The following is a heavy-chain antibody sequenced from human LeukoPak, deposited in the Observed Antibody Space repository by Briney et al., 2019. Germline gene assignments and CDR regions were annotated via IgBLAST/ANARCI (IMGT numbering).Heavy chain of an antibody. CDR2: ISYDGSNK. J-gene: IGHJ6*02. D-gene: IGHD5-18*01. V-gene: IGHV3-30*04. CDR1: GFTFSSYA. Sequence: GGSLRLSCAASGFTFSSYAMHWVRQAPGKGLEWVAVISYDGSNKYYADSVKGRFTISRDNSKNTLYLQMNSLRAEDTAVYYCAKSSVDTAMVSLYYYYYGMDVWGQGTTVTVSS. CDR3: AKSSVDTAMVSLYYYYYGMDV.